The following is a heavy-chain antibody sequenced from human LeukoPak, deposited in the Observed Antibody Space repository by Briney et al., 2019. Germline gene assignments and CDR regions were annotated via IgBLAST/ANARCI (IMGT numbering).Heavy chain of an antibody. D-gene: IGHD3-22*01. V-gene: IGHV4-4*07. CDR1: GGSFSGYY. CDR2: IYTSGST. Sequence: SETLPLTCAVYGGSFSGYYWSWIRQPAGKGLEWIGRIYTSGSTNYNPSLKSRVTMSVETSKIQFSLKLSSVTAADTAVYYCARDRDDSSGVYYYYMDVWGRGTTVTVSS. CDR3: ARDRDDSSGVYYYYMDV. J-gene: IGHJ6*03.